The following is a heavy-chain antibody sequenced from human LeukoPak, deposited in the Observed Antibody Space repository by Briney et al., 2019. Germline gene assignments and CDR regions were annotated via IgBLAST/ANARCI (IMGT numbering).Heavy chain of an antibody. Sequence: GGSLRLSCAASGFTFSSYCMHWVRQAPGEGLEWVAVIWFDGSDKYYADSAKGRFTISRDNSKNTLYLQMNSLRAEDTAVYYCARVAYGSESFYYYYGMDAWGQGTTVTVSS. J-gene: IGHJ6*02. V-gene: IGHV3-33*01. CDR1: GFTFSSYC. CDR3: ARVAYGSESFYYYYGMDA. CDR2: IWFDGSDK. D-gene: IGHD3-10*01.